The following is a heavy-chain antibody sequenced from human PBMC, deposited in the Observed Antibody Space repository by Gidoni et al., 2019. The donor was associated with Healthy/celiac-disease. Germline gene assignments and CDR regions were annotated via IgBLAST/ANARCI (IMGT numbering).Heavy chain of an antibody. V-gene: IGHV4-34*01. J-gene: IGHJ4*02. D-gene: IGHD2-21*01. CDR3: ARALLWDY. Sequence: QVQLQQWGAGLFKPSETLSLTCAVYGGSFSGYYWSWIRQPPGKGLEWIGEINHSGSTNYNPSLKSRVTISVDTSKNQFSLKLSSVTAADTAVYYCARALLWDYWGQGTLVTVSS. CDR1: GGSFSGYY. CDR2: INHSGST.